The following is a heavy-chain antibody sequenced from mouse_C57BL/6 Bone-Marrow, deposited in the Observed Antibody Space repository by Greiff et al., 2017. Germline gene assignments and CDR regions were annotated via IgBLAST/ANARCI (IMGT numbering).Heavy chain of an antibody. CDR1: GYAFRSYW. V-gene: IGHV1-80*01. Sequence: VMLVESGAELVKPGASVKISCKASGYAFRSYWMNWVKQRPGKGLEWIGQIYPGDGDTNYNGKFKGKATLTADKSSSTAYMQLSSLTSEDSAVYFCARWPLLFSWYAMDYWGQGTSVTVSS. D-gene: IGHD2-1*01. CDR2: IYPGDGDT. J-gene: IGHJ4*01. CDR3: ARWPLLFSWYAMDY.